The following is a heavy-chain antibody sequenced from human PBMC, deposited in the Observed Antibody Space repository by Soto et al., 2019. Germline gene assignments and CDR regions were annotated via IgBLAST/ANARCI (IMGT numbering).Heavy chain of an antibody. Sequence: SETLSLTCTVSGGSISSYYWSWIRQPPGKGLEWIGYIYYSGSTYYNPSLKSRVTISVDTSKNQFSLKLSSVTAADTAVYYCARDRRDGYNKPHYFDYWGQGTLVTVSS. J-gene: IGHJ4*02. D-gene: IGHD5-12*01. CDR1: GGSISSYY. CDR3: ARDRRDGYNKPHYFDY. V-gene: IGHV4-59*12. CDR2: IYYSGST.